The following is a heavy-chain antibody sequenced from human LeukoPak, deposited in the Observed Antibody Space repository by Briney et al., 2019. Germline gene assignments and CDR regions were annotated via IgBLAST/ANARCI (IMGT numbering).Heavy chain of an antibody. D-gene: IGHD2-2*01. J-gene: IGHJ6*02. V-gene: IGHV3-30-3*01. CDR2: ISYDGSNK. CDR1: GFTFSSYA. CDR3: ARELIPQLGVGNRDTNYYYYYGMDV. Sequence: PGRSLRLSCAASGFTFSSYAMHWVRQAPGKGLEWVAVISYDGSNKYYADSVKGRFTISRDNSKNTLYLQMNSLRVEDTAVYYCARELIPQLGVGNRDTNYYYYYGMDVWGQGTTVTVSS.